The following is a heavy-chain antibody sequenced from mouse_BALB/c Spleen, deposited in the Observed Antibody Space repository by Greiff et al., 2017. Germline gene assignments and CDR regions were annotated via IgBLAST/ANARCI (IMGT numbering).Heavy chain of an antibody. CDR1: GYTFTSYV. CDR2: INPYNDGT. V-gene: IGHV1-14*01. J-gene: IGHJ1*01. D-gene: IGHD1-2*01. Sequence: EVQLQQSGPELVKPGASVKMSCKASGYTFTSYVMHWVKQKPGQGLEWIGYINPYNDGTKYNEKFKGKATLTSDKSSSTAYMELSSLTSEDSAVYYCAREEHYYGSSYWYFDVWGAGTTVTVSS. CDR3: AREEHYYGSSYWYFDV.